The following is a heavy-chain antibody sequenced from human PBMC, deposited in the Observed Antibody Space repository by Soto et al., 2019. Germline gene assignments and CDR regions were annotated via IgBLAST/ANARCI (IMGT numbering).Heavy chain of an antibody. V-gene: IGHV4-31*03. D-gene: IGHD5-12*01. CDR2: IYHSGST. Sequence: KTSETLSLTCTVSGGSISSGGYYWSWIRQHPGKGLEWIGYIYHSGSTYYNPSLKSRLTISVDTSKNQFSLKLTSVTAADTAVYYCARDYSGYGWFDPWGQGTLVTVSS. J-gene: IGHJ5*02. CDR3: ARDYSGYGWFDP. CDR1: GGSISSGGYY.